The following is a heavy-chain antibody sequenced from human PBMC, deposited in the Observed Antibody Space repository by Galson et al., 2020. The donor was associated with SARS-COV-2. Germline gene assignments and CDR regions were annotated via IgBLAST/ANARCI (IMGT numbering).Heavy chain of an antibody. D-gene: IGHD5-12*01. CDR3: ARALWATHYYYGMDV. J-gene: IGHJ6*02. CDR2: FGTA. V-gene: IGHV1-69*01. Sequence: FGTANYAQKFQGRVTITADESTSTAYMELSSLRSEDTAVYYCARALWATHYYYGMDVWGQGTTVTVSS.